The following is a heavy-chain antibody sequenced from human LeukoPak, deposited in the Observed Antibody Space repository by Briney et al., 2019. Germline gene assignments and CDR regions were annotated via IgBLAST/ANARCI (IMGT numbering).Heavy chain of an antibody. J-gene: IGHJ4*02. CDR2: ITGSGGTT. Sequence: PGGSLRLSCVVSGFTFTNSGMSWVRQAPGKGLEWVSVITGSGGTTYYADSVKGRFTISRDNSKNTLYLQMNSLRAEDTAVYYCAKDRPRIIAGGFDYWGQGTLVTVSS. CDR1: GFTFTNSG. CDR3: AKDRPRIIAGGFDY. V-gene: IGHV3-23*01. D-gene: IGHD6-13*01.